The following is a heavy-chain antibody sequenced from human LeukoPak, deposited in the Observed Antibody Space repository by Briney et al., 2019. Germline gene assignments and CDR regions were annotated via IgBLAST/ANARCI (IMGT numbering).Heavy chain of an antibody. CDR2: ISSSSSDI. Sequence: PGGSLRLSCAASGFSFSSYSMSWVRQAPGKGLEWVSYISSSSSDIYYADSVKGRFTISRDNAKNSLYLQMNSLRVEDTAVYYCAREWGIAVADYWGQGTLVTVSS. V-gene: IGHV3-21*01. D-gene: IGHD6-19*01. CDR1: GFSFSSYS. J-gene: IGHJ4*02. CDR3: AREWGIAVADY.